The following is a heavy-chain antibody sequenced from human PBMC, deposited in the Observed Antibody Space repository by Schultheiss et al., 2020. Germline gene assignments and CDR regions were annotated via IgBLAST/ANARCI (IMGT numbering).Heavy chain of an antibody. J-gene: IGHJ6*03. CDR2: IYYSGSA. CDR3: ARAIGWYYYYYYMDV. Sequence: SQTLSLTCTVSGGSISSSSYYWGWIRQPPGKGLEWIGSIYYSGSAYYTPSLKSRVTISVDTSKNQFSLKLSSVTAADTAVYYCARAIGWYYYYYYMDVWGKGTTVTVSS. CDR1: GGSISSSSYY. D-gene: IGHD6-19*01. V-gene: IGHV4-39*07.